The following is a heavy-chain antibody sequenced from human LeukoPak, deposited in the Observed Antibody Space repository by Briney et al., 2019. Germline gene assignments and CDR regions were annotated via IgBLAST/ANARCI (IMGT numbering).Heavy chain of an antibody. CDR2: ISSSSITI. CDR3: ARGKDGDSFDY. D-gene: IGHD4-17*01. V-gene: IGHV3-48*01. J-gene: IGHJ4*02. CDR1: GFTFSSYS. Sequence: PGGSLRLSCAASGFTFSSYSMNWVRQAPGKGLEWVSYISSSSITIYYADSVKGRFTISRDNAKNSLYLQMNSLRAEDTAVYYCARGKDGDSFDYWGQGTLVTVSS.